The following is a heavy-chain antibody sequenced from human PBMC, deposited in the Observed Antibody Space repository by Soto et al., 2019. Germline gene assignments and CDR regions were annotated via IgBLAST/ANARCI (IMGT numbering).Heavy chain of an antibody. CDR1: GFTFSSYE. V-gene: IGHV3-48*03. J-gene: IGHJ6*02. Sequence: GGSLRLSCAASGFTFSSYEMNWVRQAPGKGLEWVSYISSSGSTIYYADSVKGRFTISRDNAKNSLYLQMNSLRAEDTAVYYCARPTYYDSSGSMGRYGMDVWGQGTTVTVSS. CDR2: ISSSGSTI. D-gene: IGHD3-22*01. CDR3: ARPTYYDSSGSMGRYGMDV.